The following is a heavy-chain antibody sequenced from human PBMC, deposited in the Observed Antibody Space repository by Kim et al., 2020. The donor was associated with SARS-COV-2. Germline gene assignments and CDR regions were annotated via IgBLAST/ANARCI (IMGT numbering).Heavy chain of an antibody. CDR1: GFPFTTYA. J-gene: IGHJ4*02. V-gene: IGHV3-23*01. CDR2: IGYGGDT. Sequence: GGSLRLSCVASGFPFTTYALGWVRQAPGKGPEWVAGIGYGGDTYFADSVRGRFSISRDNSRKTLYLQMNSLRVEDTAVYYCAKGRGGDSYWGPGTLVTVSS. CDR3: AKGRGGDSY. D-gene: IGHD2-21*02.